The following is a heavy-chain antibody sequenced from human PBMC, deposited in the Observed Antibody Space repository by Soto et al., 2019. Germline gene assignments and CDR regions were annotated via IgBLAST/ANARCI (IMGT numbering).Heavy chain of an antibody. D-gene: IGHD2-15*01. CDR2: IYYSGST. CDR3: ARGGSLGYCSGGSCWGPPTGYFDY. J-gene: IGHJ4*02. Sequence: PSETLSLTCTVSGGSISSGGYYWSWIRQHPGKGLEWIGYIYYSGSTYYNPSLKSRVTISVDTSKNQFSLKLISVTAADTAVYYCARGGSLGYCSGGSCWGPPTGYFDYWGQGTLVTVSS. CDR1: GGSISSGGYY. V-gene: IGHV4-31*03.